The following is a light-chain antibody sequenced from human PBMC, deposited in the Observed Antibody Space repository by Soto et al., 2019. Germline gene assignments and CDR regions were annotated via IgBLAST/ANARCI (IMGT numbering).Light chain of an antibody. Sequence: QSVLTQPASVSGSPGQSITISCTGTSSDVGGYNYVSWYQQHPGKAPKLMIYEVGNRPSGVSNRFSGSKSGNTASLTISGLQAEDEADYYCSSYTRSTTLYVFGTGTKVTVL. V-gene: IGLV2-14*01. CDR3: SSYTRSTTLYV. J-gene: IGLJ1*01. CDR1: SSDVGGYNY. CDR2: EVG.